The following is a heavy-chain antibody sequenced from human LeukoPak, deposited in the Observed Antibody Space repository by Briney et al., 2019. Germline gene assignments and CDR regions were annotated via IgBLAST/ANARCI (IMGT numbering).Heavy chain of an antibody. J-gene: IGHJ3*02. D-gene: IGHD5-12*01. Sequence: PSETLSLTCTVSGDSISHYYWSWIRQPAGKGLEWIGRIFPSGSTNYNPSLESRVTMSVDTPKNQFSLKLSSVTAADTALYYCARDRRGYVGYEGDPFDIWGQGTMVTVSS. CDR3: ARDRRGYVGYEGDPFDI. V-gene: IGHV4-4*07. CDR1: GDSISHYY. CDR2: IFPSGST.